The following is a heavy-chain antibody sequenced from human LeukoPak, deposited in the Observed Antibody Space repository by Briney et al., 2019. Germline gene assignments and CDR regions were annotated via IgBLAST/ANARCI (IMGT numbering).Heavy chain of an antibody. CDR3: AKSITMIVVVITDAFDI. CDR2: ISGSGGST. Sequence: GGSLRLSCVASRFTFSNYWMSWVRQAPGKGLEWVSAISGSGGSTYYVDSVKGRFTISRDNSKNTLYLQMNSLRAEDTAVYYCAKSITMIVVVITDAFDIWGQGTMVTVSS. J-gene: IGHJ3*02. V-gene: IGHV3-23*01. D-gene: IGHD3-22*01. CDR1: RFTFSNYW.